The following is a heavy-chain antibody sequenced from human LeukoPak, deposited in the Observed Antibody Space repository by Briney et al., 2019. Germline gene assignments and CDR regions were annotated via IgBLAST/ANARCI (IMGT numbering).Heavy chain of an antibody. CDR2: INHSGST. D-gene: IGHD6-6*01. CDR3: ARRLLGYSSSGFAAFDI. J-gene: IGHJ3*02. CDR1: GGSLSGYY. V-gene: IGHV4-34*01. Sequence: SETLSLTCAVYGGSLSGYYWNWIRQPPGKGLEWIGEINHSGSTTYNSSLKSRVTISVDTSKNQFSLKLSSVTAADTAVYYCARRLLGYSSSGFAAFDIWGQGTMVTVSS.